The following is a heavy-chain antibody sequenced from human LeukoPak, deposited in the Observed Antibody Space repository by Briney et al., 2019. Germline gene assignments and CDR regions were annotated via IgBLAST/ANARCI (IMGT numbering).Heavy chain of an antibody. CDR3: ARDPSPRTSYYYYYMDV. V-gene: IGHV3-21*01. D-gene: IGHD2-2*01. J-gene: IGHJ6*03. Sequence: GGSLRLSCAASGFTFSTYSMNWVRQAPGKGLEWVSSISSFSGYIYYADSVKGRFTISRDNAKNSLHLQMNSLRVEDTAVYYCARDPSPRTSYYYYYMDVWGKGTTVTVSS. CDR1: GFTFSTYS. CDR2: ISSFSGYI.